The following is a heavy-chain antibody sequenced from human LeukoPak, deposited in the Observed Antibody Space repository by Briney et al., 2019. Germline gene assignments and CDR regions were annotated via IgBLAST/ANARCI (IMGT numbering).Heavy chain of an antibody. V-gene: IGHV3-23*01. CDR2: IIGSGGIT. CDR1: GFTFSTYA. CDR3: ASKRRSGSYSDY. D-gene: IGHD1-26*01. Sequence: GGSLRLSCLASGFTFSTYAMSWVRQAPGKGLEWVSSIIGSGGITYYADSVKGRFTISRDNAKNSLYLQMNSLRAEDTAVYYCASKRRSGSYSDYWGQGTLVTVSS. J-gene: IGHJ4*02.